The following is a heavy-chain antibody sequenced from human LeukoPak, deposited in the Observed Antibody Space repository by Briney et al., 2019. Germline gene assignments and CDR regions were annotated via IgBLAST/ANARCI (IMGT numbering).Heavy chain of an antibody. J-gene: IGHJ4*02. CDR3: ASRGYSYGLPFGY. CDR1: GGSISSSRYY. CDR2: LYYTGTT. Sequence: SETLSLTCTVSGGSISSSRYYLSWIRQPPGKGLEWIGYLYYTGTTNYSPSRKSRVTMSVDTSKNQFSLNLSSVTAADTAVYYCASRGYSYGLPFGYWGQGTLVTVSS. D-gene: IGHD5-18*01. V-gene: IGHV4-61*05.